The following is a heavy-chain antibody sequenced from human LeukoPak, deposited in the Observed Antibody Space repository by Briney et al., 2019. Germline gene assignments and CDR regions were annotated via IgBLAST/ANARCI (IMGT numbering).Heavy chain of an antibody. Sequence: SETLSLTCAVYGGSFSGYYWSWIRQPPGKGLEWIGEINHSGSTNHNPSLKSRVTISVDTSKNQFSLKLSSVTAADTAVYYCARAGRYGSSWYGVGNWFDPWGQGTLVTVSS. CDR1: GGSFSGYY. CDR3: ARAGRYGSSWYGVGNWFDP. V-gene: IGHV4-34*01. J-gene: IGHJ5*02. D-gene: IGHD6-13*01. CDR2: INHSGST.